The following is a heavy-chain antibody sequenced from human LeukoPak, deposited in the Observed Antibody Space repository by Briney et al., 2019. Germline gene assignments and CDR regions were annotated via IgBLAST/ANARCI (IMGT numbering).Heavy chain of an antibody. D-gene: IGHD2-15*01. CDR1: GYRFKEYW. Sequence: GESLKISCKGSGYRFKEYWIGWVRQMPGKGLEWMGIIYPDDSDIRYSPSFQGQVTISADRSISIAYLQWSSLKASDTAIYYCARHGLFGCNDVGCYRSFFYYGMDVWGRGTAVTVSS. CDR2: IYPDDSDI. V-gene: IGHV5-51*01. CDR3: ARHGLFGCNDVGCYRSFFYYGMDV. J-gene: IGHJ6*02.